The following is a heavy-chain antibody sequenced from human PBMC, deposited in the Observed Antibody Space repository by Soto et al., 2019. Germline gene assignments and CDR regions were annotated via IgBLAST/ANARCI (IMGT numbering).Heavy chain of an antibody. D-gene: IGHD3-9*01. Sequence: PSETLSLTCTVSGGSISSGGYYWSWIRQHPGKGLEWIGYIYYSGSTYYNPSLKSRVTISVDTSKNQFSLKLSSVTAADTAVYYCARGDDILTGCFDYWGQGTLVTVSS. V-gene: IGHV4-31*03. J-gene: IGHJ4*02. CDR2: IYYSGST. CDR1: GGSISSGGYY. CDR3: ARGDDILTGCFDY.